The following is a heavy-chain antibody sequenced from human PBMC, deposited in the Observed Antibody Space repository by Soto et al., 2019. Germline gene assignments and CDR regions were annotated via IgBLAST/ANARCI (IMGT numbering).Heavy chain of an antibody. CDR3: SRHEEGRRMVFYGMDV. CDR2: VRSKIHNYAT. Sequence: PGGSLRLSCSAPGFTFSRSDLHWVRQAPGKGLEWVGRVRSKIHNYATSFADSVRGRFTISRNDSDNTVSLEMSGLKSEDTALYYCSRHEEGRRMVFYGMDVWGQGTTVTVSS. CDR1: GFTFSRSD. D-gene: IGHD2-8*01. J-gene: IGHJ6*02. V-gene: IGHV3-73*01.